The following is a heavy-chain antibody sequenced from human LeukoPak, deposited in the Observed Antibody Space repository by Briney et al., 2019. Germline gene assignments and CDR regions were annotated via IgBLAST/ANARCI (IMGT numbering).Heavy chain of an antibody. CDR1: GFTFDTYD. Sequence: GGSLRLSCAASGFTFDTYDMTWVRQAPGKGLEWVSSISRSGGSTYYANSVQGRFTISRDNSKNTLFLQMNSLRAGDTAIYYCAKGGERFDYWGQGTLVTVSS. CDR2: ISRSGGST. D-gene: IGHD3-16*01. V-gene: IGHV3-23*01. CDR3: AKGGERFDY. J-gene: IGHJ4*02.